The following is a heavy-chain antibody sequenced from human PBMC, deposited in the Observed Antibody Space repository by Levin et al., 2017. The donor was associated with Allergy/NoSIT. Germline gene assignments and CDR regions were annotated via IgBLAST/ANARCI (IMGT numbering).Heavy chain of an antibody. CDR2: MSGSGVTT. D-gene: IGHD5-12*01. Sequence: PGGSLRLSCAGSGFTFTSYAMTWVRRAPGKGLEWVSGMSGSGVTTQYADSVKGRFTISRDNSKNTLYLQMTSLRAEDTAVYYCAKVAADIVTTELDGWGQGTTVTVSS. J-gene: IGHJ6*02. CDR3: AKVAADIVTTELDG. CDR1: GFTFTSYA. V-gene: IGHV3-23*01.